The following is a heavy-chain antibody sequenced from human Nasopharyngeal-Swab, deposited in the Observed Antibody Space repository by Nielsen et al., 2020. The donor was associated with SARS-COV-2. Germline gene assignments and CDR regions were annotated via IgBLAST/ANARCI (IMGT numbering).Heavy chain of an antibody. D-gene: IGHD3-10*01. CDR2: IIPIFGTA. J-gene: IGHJ6*02. V-gene: IGHV1-69*13. Sequence: SVKVSCKASGGTFSSCAISWVRQAPGQGLEWMGGIIPIFGTANYAQKFQGRVTITADESTSTAYMELSSLRSEDTAVYYRARKRRGYYYSGMDVWGQGTTVTVSS. CDR3: ARKRRGYYYSGMDV. CDR1: GGTFSSCA.